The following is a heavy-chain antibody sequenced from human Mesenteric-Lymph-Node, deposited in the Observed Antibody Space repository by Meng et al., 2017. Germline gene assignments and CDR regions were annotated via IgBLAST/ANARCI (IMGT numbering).Heavy chain of an antibody. D-gene: IGHD3-22*01. J-gene: IGHJ4*02. Sequence: QLLLKESGPGLVKASETLFLTCAVYGGSFSDYYWSWIRQPPGKGLEWIGEINHSGSANYSPSLKSRVTISVDTSKNQFSLKLRSVTAADTAVYYCARVFDSSGYSLMLAYWGQGTLVTVSS. CDR1: GGSFSDYY. CDR3: ARVFDSSGYSLMLAY. CDR2: INHSGSA. V-gene: IGHV4-34*01.